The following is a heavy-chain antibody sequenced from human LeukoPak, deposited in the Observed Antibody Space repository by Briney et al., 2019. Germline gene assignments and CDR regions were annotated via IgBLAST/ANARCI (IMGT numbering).Heavy chain of an antibody. Sequence: PGGSLRLSCAASGFTFSTYWMSWVRQAPGKGLEWVANIKQDGSEEYYVDSVKGRFTISRDNAKNSLYLQMNSLRAEDTAVYYCASGWGVIAVAGIFDYWGQGTLVTVSS. CDR3: ASGWGVIAVAGIFDY. CDR2: IKQDGSEE. V-gene: IGHV3-7*01. CDR1: GFTFSTYW. D-gene: IGHD6-19*01. J-gene: IGHJ4*02.